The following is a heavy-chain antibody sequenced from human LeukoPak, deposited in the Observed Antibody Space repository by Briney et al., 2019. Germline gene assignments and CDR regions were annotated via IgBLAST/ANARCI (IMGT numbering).Heavy chain of an antibody. CDR1: SYSISSGYY. J-gene: IGHJ4*02. CDR3: ARTYCTTTGCYVNS. Sequence: SEALSLTCTLCSYSISSGYYWGWIRQPPGKGLEWIGRIYHSGSTYYNPSLKSRVTISVDTSKNQFSLKPRSVSAADTAVYYCARTYCTTTGCYVNSWGQGTLVTVSS. D-gene: IGHD2-2*01. CDR2: IYHSGST. V-gene: IGHV4-38-2*02.